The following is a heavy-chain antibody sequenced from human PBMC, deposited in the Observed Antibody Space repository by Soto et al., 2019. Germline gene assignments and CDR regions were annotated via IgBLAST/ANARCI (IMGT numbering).Heavy chain of an antibody. CDR2: IRTGGST. J-gene: IGHJ6*04. CDR1: GFRVSTNY. D-gene: IGHD2-15*01. CDR3: TSDDVECRGGSIYGVPMDV. Sequence: VQLVESGGGLVQPGGSLRLSCAASGFRVSTNYMSWVRQTPGKGLEWLSLIRTGGSTYYADSVKGRFTISRDNSENTLCFQMNCLSVEVTAGYYCTSDDVECRGGSIYGVPMDVWGKGTTVTVSA. V-gene: IGHV3-66*01.